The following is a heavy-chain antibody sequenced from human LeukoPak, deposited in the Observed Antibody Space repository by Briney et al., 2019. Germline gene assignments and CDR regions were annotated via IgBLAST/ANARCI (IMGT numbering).Heavy chain of an antibody. CDR1: GYSFTSYW. V-gene: IGHV5-51*01. CDR3: ARQYDGSSSYYHNWFDP. CDR2: IYPDDSDT. Sequence: HGESLKISCKGSGYSFTSYWIGWVRQMPGKGLEWMGIIYPDDSDTRYSPSFQGQVTISVDKSISTAYLQWSSLQASDTAIYYCARQYDGSSSYYHNWFDPWGQGTLVTVSS. J-gene: IGHJ5*02. D-gene: IGHD3-22*01.